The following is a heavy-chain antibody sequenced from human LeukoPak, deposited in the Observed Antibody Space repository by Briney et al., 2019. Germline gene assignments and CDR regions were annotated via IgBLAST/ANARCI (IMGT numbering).Heavy chain of an antibody. CDR2: ISYDGSNK. Sequence: GRSLRLSCAASGFTFSSYAMHWVRQAPGKGLEWVAVISYDGSNKYHADSEKGRFTISRDNSKNTLYLQMNSLRAEDTAVYYCARDIVDPGVVHLAHWGQGTLVTVSS. D-gene: IGHD2-15*01. V-gene: IGHV3-30*04. CDR3: ARDIVDPGVVHLAH. J-gene: IGHJ4*02. CDR1: GFTFSSYA.